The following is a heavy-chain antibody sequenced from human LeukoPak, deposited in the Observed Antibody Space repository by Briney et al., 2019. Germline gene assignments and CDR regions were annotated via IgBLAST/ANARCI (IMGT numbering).Heavy chain of an antibody. CDR3: ARVGRYSGYDRVDP. Sequence: GGSLRLSCAASGFTFSDYYMSWIRQAPGKGLEWVSYISSSGSTIYYADSVKGRFTISRDNAKNSLYQQMNSLRAEDTAVYYCARVGRYSGYDRVDPWGQGTLVTVSS. J-gene: IGHJ5*02. V-gene: IGHV3-11*01. CDR2: ISSSGSTI. D-gene: IGHD5-12*01. CDR1: GFTFSDYY.